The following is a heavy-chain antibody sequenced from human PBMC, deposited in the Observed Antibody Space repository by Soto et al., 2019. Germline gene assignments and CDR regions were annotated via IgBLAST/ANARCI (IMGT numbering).Heavy chain of an antibody. D-gene: IGHD2-15*01. CDR3: AKTLSGGSYTDSLFDF. J-gene: IGHJ4*02. CDR2: INPSGGST. V-gene: IGHV1-46*01. Sequence: GASVKVSCKASGYTFIRHYIHWVRQAPGQGLEWMGMINPSGGSTWYAQKFQGRVAMTRDTSTSTVYVELSSLRSEDTAVYYCAKTLSGGSYTDSLFDFWGQGTLVTVSS. CDR1: GYTFIRHY.